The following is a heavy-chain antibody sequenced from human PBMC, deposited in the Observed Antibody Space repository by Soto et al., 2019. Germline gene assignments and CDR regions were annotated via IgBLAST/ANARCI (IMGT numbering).Heavy chain of an antibody. CDR1: GYPLTELS. J-gene: IGHJ4*02. D-gene: IGHD3-3*01. CDR2: FDPEDGET. CDR3: ATGYDFWSGYKSSFDY. V-gene: IGHV1-24*01. Sequence: GSVKVYFKVSGYPLTELSMHLVRQAPGKGLEWMGGFDPEDGETIYAQKFQGRVTMTEDTSTDTAYMELSSLRSEDTAVYYCATGYDFWSGYKSSFDYWGQGTMVTVSS.